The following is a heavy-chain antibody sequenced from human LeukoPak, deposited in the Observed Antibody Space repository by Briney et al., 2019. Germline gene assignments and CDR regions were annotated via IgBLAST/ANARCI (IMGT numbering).Heavy chain of an antibody. CDR1: GVSISSGSNY. CDR2: IYSSGNA. J-gene: IGHJ3*02. Sequence: LETLSLTCSVSGVSISSGSNYWGWIRQPPGKTLEWIGSIYSSGNAYYNPSLKSRVIILIDTAKNHFSLNLSSVTAADTAVYYCARSDGYGLVGIWGQGTMVTVSS. D-gene: IGHD3-10*01. CDR3: ARSDGYGLVGI. V-gene: IGHV4-39*07.